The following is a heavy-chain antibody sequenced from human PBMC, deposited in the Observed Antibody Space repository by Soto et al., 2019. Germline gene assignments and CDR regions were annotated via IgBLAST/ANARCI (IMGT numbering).Heavy chain of an antibody. CDR1: GFTFSSYA. D-gene: IGHD3-22*01. CDR3: ARPLYASSGQPQGFGY. J-gene: IGHJ4*02. Sequence: GGSLRLSCAASGFTFSSYAMSWVRQAPGKGLEWVSAISGSGGSTYYADSVKGRFTISRDNSKNTLYLQMNSLRAEDTAVYYCARPLYASSGQPQGFGYWGQGTLVTFSS. CDR2: ISGSGGST. V-gene: IGHV3-23*01.